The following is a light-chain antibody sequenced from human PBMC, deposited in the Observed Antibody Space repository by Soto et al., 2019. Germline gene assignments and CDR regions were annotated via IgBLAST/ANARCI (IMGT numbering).Light chain of an antibody. J-gene: IGLJ1*01. CDR1: SSDVGGYNY. CDR2: EVS. V-gene: IGLV2-23*02. Sequence: QSALTQPASVSGSPGQSITISCTGTSSDVGGYNYVSWYQQHPGKAPKLMICEVSKRPSGVSNRFSGSKSGNTASLTISGLQAEDEADYYCCSYAGSSTYVFGTGTKLTVL. CDR3: CSYAGSSTYV.